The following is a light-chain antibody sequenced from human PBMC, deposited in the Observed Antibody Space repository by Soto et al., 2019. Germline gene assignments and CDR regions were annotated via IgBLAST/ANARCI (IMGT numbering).Light chain of an antibody. CDR1: QSVSSSY. V-gene: IGKV3-20*01. CDR2: AAS. Sequence: ELVLTQSPGTLSLSPGERATLSCSASQSVSSSYLAWYQQKPGQAPRLLIYAASSRATGIPDRFSGSGSGTDFTLTISRLETEDFAVYFCRQYGTSLPFTFGQGTKVEIK. J-gene: IGKJ2*01. CDR3: RQYGTSLPFT.